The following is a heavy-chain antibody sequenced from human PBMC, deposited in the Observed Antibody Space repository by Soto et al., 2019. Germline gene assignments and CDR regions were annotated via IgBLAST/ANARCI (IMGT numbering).Heavy chain of an antibody. CDR1: GYSFTSYW. CDR3: ARHGSKTVTTIFYYYGMDV. CDR2: IYPGDSDT. V-gene: IGHV5-51*01. Sequence: GESLKISCKGSGYSFTSYWIGWVRQMPGKGLEWMGIIYPGDSDTRYSPSFQGQVTISAGKSISTAYLQWSSLKASDTAMYYCARHGSKTVTTIFYYYGMDVWGQGTTVTVSS. J-gene: IGHJ6*02. D-gene: IGHD4-17*01.